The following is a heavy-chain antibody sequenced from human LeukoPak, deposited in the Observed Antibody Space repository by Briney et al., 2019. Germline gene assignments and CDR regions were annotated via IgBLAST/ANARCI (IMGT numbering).Heavy chain of an antibody. CDR1: GGSISSYY. CDR3: ARVTWGHLSYYFDY. J-gene: IGHJ4*02. V-gene: IGHV4-59*01. D-gene: IGHD2/OR15-2a*01. CDR2: IYYSGST. Sequence: SETLSLTCTVSGGSISSYYWSWIRQPPGKGLEWIGYIYYSGSTNYNPSLKSRVTISVDTSKNQFSLKLSSVPAADTAVYYCARVTWGHLSYYFDYWGQGTLVTVSS.